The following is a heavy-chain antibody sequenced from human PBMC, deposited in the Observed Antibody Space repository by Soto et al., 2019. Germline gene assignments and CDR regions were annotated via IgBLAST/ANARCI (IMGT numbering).Heavy chain of an antibody. CDR1: GYSFTSYW. V-gene: IGHV5-51*01. D-gene: IGHD3-3*01. CDR3: ARRYYDFWSGYSQRYFDY. J-gene: IGHJ4*02. Sequence: PGESLKISCKGSGYSFTSYWIGWVRQMPGKGLEWMGIIYPGDSDTRYSPSFQGQVTISADKSISTAYLQWSSLKASDTAMYYCARRYYDFWSGYSQRYFDYWGQGTLVNVSS. CDR2: IYPGDSDT.